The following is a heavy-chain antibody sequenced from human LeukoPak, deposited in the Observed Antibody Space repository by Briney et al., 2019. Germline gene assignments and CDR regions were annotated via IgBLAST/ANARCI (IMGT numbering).Heavy chain of an antibody. CDR3: ARESDPNYYDSSGYLYYFDY. J-gene: IGHJ4*02. D-gene: IGHD3-22*01. Sequence: PSETLSLTCTVSGGSINSGDYYWSWIRQPPGKGLEWIGYIYYSGSTYYNPSLRSRVTISVDTSKNQFSLKLSSVTAADTAVYYCARESDPNYYDSSGYLYYFDYWGQGTLVTVSS. V-gene: IGHV4-30-4*01. CDR1: GGSINSGDYY. CDR2: IYYSGST.